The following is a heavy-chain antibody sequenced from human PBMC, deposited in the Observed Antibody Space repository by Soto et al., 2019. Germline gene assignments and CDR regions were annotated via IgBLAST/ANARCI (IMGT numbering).Heavy chain of an antibody. CDR1: GFTFSGSA. D-gene: IGHD3-3*01. J-gene: IGHJ5*02. V-gene: IGHV3-73*01. Sequence: LRLSCAASGFTFSGSAIHWVRQASGKGLEWVGRIRSKPNNYAKAYGASVKGRFTISRDDPKNTAYLQMNSLKTEDTAVYYCTRRWDYDFWSGSPDGFDPWGQGTLVTVSS. CDR2: IRSKPNNYAK. CDR3: TRRWDYDFWSGSPDGFDP.